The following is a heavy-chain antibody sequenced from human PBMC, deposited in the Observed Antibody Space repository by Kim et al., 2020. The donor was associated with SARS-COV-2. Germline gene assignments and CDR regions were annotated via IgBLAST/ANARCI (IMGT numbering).Heavy chain of an antibody. CDR1: GFTFSSYA. CDR3: LLRGYCSSTSCPTRYYYGMDV. D-gene: IGHD2-2*01. J-gene: IGHJ6*02. V-gene: IGHV3-23*01. CDR2: ISGSGGST. Sequence: GGSLRLSCAASGFTFSSYAMSWVRQAPGKGLEWVSAISGSGGSTYYADSVKGRFTISRDNSKNTLYLQMNSLRAEDTAVYYSLLRGYCSSTSCPTRYYYGMDVWGQGTTVTVSS.